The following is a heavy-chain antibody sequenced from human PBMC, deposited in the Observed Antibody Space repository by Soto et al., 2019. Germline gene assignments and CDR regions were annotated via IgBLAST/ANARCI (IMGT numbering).Heavy chain of an antibody. D-gene: IGHD3-3*01. CDR2: ISGSGGST. CDR1: GFNFSSYA. Sequence: GRSLRLSCAPSGFNFSSYAMSWVRQAPGQGLAWVSAISGSGGSTYYADSVKGRFTISRDNSKNTLYLQMNSLRAEVTAVYYCAKREYYDFWSGYYTSYYYYGMDVWGQGTTVTVSS. J-gene: IGHJ6*02. CDR3: AKREYYDFWSGYYTSYYYYGMDV. V-gene: IGHV3-23*01.